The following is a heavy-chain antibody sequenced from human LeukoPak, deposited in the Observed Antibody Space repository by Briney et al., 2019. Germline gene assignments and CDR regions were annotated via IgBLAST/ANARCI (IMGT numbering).Heavy chain of an antibody. CDR3: ARDWPTIAAAGTIPEYFQH. V-gene: IGHV3-21*01. CDR1: GFTFSSYS. CDR2: ISSSSSYI. D-gene: IGHD6-13*01. J-gene: IGHJ1*01. Sequence: PGGSLRLSCAASGFTFSSYSMNWVRQAPGKGLEWVSSISSSSSYIYYADSVKGRFTISRDNAKNSLYLQMNSVRAEDTAVYYCARDWPTIAAAGTIPEYFQHWGQGTLVTVSS.